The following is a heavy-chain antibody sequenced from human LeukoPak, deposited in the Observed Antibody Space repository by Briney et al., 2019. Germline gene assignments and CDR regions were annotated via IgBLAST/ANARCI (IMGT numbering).Heavy chain of an antibody. J-gene: IGHJ4*02. V-gene: IGHV3-49*03. CDR3: SRGSGWLSVY. CDR1: GFTFGDYL. D-gene: IGHD6-19*01. CDR2: ISGGTT. Sequence: GGSLRLSCTASGFTFGDYLMSWFRQAPGKGLEWIGFISGGTTEYAASVKGRFTISRDDSTSIAYPQMNSLTTEDTAVYYCSRGSGWLSVYWGQGTLVTVSS.